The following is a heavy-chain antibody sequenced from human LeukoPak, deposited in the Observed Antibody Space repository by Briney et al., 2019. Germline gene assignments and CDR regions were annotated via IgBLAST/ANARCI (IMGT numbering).Heavy chain of an antibody. V-gene: IGHV3-23*01. J-gene: IGHJ4*02. CDR3: AKASRSSGYHYYFDY. CDR2: ISGSGGST. D-gene: IGHD3-22*01. CDR1: GFTFSSYA. Sequence: GGSLRLSCAASGFTFSSYAMSWVRQAPGKGLEWVSAISGSGGSTYYADSVKGRFTISRDNSKNTLYLQMNSLRAEDTAVHYCAKASRSSGYHYYFDYWGQGTLVTVSS.